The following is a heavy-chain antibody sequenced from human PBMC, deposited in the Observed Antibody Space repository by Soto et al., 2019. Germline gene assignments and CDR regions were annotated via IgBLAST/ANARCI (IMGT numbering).Heavy chain of an antibody. D-gene: IGHD3-10*01. Sequence: GSLRLSCAASGFTFSNYAMHWVRQAPGKGLEWVAIVSYDGDNEYYADSVKGRFTISRDNSKNTLYLQMNSLRAEDTAVYYCAKEGRARGGGYFDYWGQGTLVTVSS. CDR1: GFTFSNYA. J-gene: IGHJ4*02. V-gene: IGHV3-30-3*01. CDR2: VSYDGDNE. CDR3: AKEGRARGGGYFDY.